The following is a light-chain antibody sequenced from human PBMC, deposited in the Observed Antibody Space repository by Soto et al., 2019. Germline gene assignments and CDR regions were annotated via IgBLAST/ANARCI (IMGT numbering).Light chain of an antibody. Sequence: EIVLTQSPGTLSLSPGEIATLSCRASQSVSSSSLAWYQQKRGRAPSLLIYGASSRANGVPDRFSGSGSGTDFTLTISRLEPEDLAVYYCQQYGSPPWTFGQGTKVDLK. CDR3: QQYGSPPWT. CDR2: GAS. CDR1: QSVSSSS. V-gene: IGKV3-20*01. J-gene: IGKJ1*01.